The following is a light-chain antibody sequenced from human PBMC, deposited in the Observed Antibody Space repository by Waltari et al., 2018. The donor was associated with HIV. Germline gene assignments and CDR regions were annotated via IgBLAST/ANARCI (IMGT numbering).Light chain of an antibody. J-gene: IGKJ2*01. CDR1: HTISVW. Sequence: DIQMTQSPSTLSASVGDRVTITCRASHTISVWLAWYQQKPGKAPKLLIYKASSLESGVPSRFSGSGSGTEFTLTISSLHPDDFATYYCQQYSRPMYTFGQGTKLEIK. V-gene: IGKV1-5*03. CDR2: KAS. CDR3: QQYSRPMYT.